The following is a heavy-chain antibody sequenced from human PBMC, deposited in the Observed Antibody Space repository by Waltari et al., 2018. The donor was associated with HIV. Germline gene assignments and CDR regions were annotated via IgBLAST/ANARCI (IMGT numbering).Heavy chain of an antibody. Sequence: QVQLQESGPGLVKPSQTLSLTCTVSGGSISSGSYYWSWIRQPAGKGLEWIGRIYTSGSTNYNPSLKSRVTISVDTSKNQFSLKLSSVTAADTAVYYCARDWRIVGATTGWFDPWGQGTLVTVSS. J-gene: IGHJ5*02. V-gene: IGHV4-61*02. CDR3: ARDWRIVGATTGWFDP. CDR2: IYTSGST. D-gene: IGHD1-26*01. CDR1: GGSISSGSYY.